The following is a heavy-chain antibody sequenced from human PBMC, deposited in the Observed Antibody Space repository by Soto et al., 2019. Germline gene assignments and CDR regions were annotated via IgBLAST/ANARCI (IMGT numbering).Heavy chain of an antibody. J-gene: IGHJ4*02. D-gene: IGHD3-10*01. V-gene: IGHV1-3*01. CDR3: ATDYGSNWRL. Sequence: ASVKVSCKASGFVSTNYNFHWVRQAPGQSLEWMGRINAANGNTQYSQNFQGRVTFTSDASASTAFMELTNLRFEDKAMYYCATDYGSNWRLWGQGTLVTVSS. CDR1: GFVSTNYN. CDR2: INAANGNT.